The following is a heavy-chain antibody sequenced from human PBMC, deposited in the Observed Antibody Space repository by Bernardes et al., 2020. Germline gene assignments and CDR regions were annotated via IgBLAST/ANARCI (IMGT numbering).Heavy chain of an antibody. CDR3: AKLDSITVFGVARYYDH. Sequence: GSLRLSCVASGFTFSKYAMSWVRQAPGKGPEWVSSLTGSGGSTYYPDSVKGRFTISRDNSKNTLYLQMNSLRAEDTAVYYCAKLDSITVFGVARYYDHWGQGTLVTVSS. CDR2: LTGSGGST. J-gene: IGHJ4*02. CDR1: GFTFSKYA. D-gene: IGHD3-3*01. V-gene: IGHV3-23*01.